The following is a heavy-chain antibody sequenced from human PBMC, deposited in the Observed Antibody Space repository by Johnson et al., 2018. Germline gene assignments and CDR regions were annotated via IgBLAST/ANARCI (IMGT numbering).Heavy chain of an antibody. Sequence: VQLVQSGGGVVQPGRSLRLSCAASGFTVSSNYMSWVRQAPGKGLEWVSYISISSGTIYYADSVKGRFTISRDNAKNSLYLQMNSLRAEDTAVYYCARSRGMREYCQHWGQGTLVTVSS. D-gene: IGHD3-22*01. V-gene: IGHV3-48*01. CDR2: ISISSGTI. CDR1: GFTVSSNY. J-gene: IGHJ1*01. CDR3: ARSRGMREYCQH.